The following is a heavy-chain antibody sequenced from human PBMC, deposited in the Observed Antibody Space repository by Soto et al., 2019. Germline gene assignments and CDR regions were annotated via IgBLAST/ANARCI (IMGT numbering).Heavy chain of an antibody. CDR1: GYTFTGYY. CDR3: ARDKILVGATSDWSLYY. D-gene: IGHD1-26*01. V-gene: IGHV1-2*04. Sequence: ASVKVSCKASGYTFTGYYMHWVRQAPGQGLEWMGWINPNSGGTNYAQKFQGWVTMTRDTSISTAYMELSRLRSDDTAVYYCARDKILVGATSDWSLYYWGQGTLVTVSS. J-gene: IGHJ4*02. CDR2: INPNSGGT.